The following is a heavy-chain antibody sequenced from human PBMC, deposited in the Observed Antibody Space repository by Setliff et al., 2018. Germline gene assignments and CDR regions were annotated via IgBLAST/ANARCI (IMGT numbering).Heavy chain of an antibody. Sequence: SETLSLTCTVSGDSISSGSYYWSWIRQPAGKGLEWIGQIHTSGSTNYSPSLKSRVTISIDTSKNQFSLKLNSVTATDTALYYCARTRYGLGGRPYWGQGTLVT. D-gene: IGHD2-15*01. CDR2: IHTSGST. CDR3: ARTRYGLGGRPY. V-gene: IGHV4-61*09. J-gene: IGHJ4*02. CDR1: GDSISSGSYY.